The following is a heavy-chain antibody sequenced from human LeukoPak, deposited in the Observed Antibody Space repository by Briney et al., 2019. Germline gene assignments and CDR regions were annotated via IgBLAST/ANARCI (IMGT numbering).Heavy chain of an antibody. V-gene: IGHV4-59*01. CDR1: GDSILNYY. D-gene: IGHD3-10*01. J-gene: IGHJ4*02. CDR3: ARGTFGESLVYFDF. CDR2: ISYSGST. Sequence: AETLSLTCTVSGDSILNYYWSWLRQPPGKGLEWIGHISYSGSTHYNASLKSRVTISLDTSKSQFSLRLASVSTADSAVYYCARGTFGESLVYFDFWGQGTLVTVSS.